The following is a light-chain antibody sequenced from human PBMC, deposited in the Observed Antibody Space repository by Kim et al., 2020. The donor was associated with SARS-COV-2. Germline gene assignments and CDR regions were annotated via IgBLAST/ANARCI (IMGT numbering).Light chain of an antibody. J-gene: IGKJ4*01. CDR1: QSVSSSN. CDR3: QQYGSTPLT. Sequence: EIVLTQSPGTLSLSPGERATLSCRASQSVSSSNLAWYQQKPGQPPRLLMYDASSRATGIPDRFSGSGSGTDFTLTISRLEPEDFAVYYCQQYGSTPLTCGGGTKVDIK. CDR2: DAS. V-gene: IGKV3-20*01.